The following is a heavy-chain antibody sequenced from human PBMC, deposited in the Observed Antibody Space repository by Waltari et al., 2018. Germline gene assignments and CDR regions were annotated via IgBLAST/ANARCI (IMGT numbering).Heavy chain of an antibody. CDR1: GFTVSSSH. CDR3: AREQRTYYFDY. Sequence: EVQLVESGGGLIQPGGSLRLSCAASGFTVSSSHMSWVRQAPGKGLEWVSVLDTRDGTYYADSVRGRFTISRDNAKNTLYLQMNSLRAEDTALYYCAREQRTYYFDYWGQGTLVTVSS. V-gene: IGHV3-53*01. J-gene: IGHJ4*02. CDR2: LDTRDGT. D-gene: IGHD6-25*01.